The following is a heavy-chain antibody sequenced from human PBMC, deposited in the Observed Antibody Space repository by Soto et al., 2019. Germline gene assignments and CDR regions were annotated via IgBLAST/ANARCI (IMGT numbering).Heavy chain of an antibody. CDR3: ASGYSASGSLASSFGIDV. CDR2: TNPDGGST. V-gene: IGHV1-46*01. J-gene: IGHJ6*02. D-gene: IGHD3-10*01. Sequence: QEQLVQSGVEVKKPGAAVKISCKASAFPFLRFYIHWVRQAPGQGPQWIGATNPDGGSTTYAQSFRGRAALTRDKSTSTVHMQLSSLRAEDTALYYWASGYSASGSLASSFGIDVWGHGTTVIVSS. CDR1: AFPFLRFY.